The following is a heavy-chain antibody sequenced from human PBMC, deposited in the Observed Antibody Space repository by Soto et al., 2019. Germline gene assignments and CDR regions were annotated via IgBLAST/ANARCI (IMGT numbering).Heavy chain of an antibody. Sequence: SETLSLTCTVSGGSISSGDYYWSWIRQPPGKGLEWIGYIYYSGSTYYNPPLKSRVTISVDTSKNQFSLKLSSVTAADTAVYYCARDSLWFGESYYYYYGMDVWGQGTTVTVSS. CDR3: ARDSLWFGESYYYYYGMDV. CDR1: GGSISSGDYY. CDR2: IYYSGST. D-gene: IGHD3-10*01. V-gene: IGHV4-30-4*01. J-gene: IGHJ6*02.